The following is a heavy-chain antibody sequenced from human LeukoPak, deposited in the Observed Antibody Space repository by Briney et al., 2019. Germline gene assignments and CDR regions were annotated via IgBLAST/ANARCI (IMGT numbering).Heavy chain of an antibody. D-gene: IGHD5-24*01. V-gene: IGHV4-59*01. CDR1: GGSISSYY. J-gene: IGHJ4*02. Sequence: SETLSLTCTVSGGSISSYYWSWIRQPPGKGLEWIGYIYYSGSTNYNPSLKSRVTISVDTSKNQFSLKLSSVTAADTAVYYCARGSKMATIYYFDYWGQGTLVTVSS. CDR2: IYYSGST. CDR3: ARGSKMATIYYFDY.